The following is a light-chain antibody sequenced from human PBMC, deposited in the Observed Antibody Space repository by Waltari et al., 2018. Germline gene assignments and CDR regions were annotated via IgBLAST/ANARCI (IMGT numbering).Light chain of an antibody. V-gene: IGLV2-14*01. Sequence: QSARTQPSLGSGSGRPSITISCTGTRTDVVSYHSVSWYQQPPGKAPKLMIYDASKRPSGTPTRFSGSQSGDTASLTISGLQAEDEADYYCSSYSSSNPYVFGAGTKLTVL. J-gene: IGLJ1*01. CDR3: SSYSSSNPYV. CDR1: RTDVVSYHS. CDR2: DAS.